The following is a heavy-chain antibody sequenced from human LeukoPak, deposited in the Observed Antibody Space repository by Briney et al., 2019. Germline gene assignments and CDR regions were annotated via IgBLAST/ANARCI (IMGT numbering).Heavy chain of an antibody. J-gene: IGHJ3*02. CDR2: IYYSGST. CDR3: ARVREGAAWDAFDI. Sequence: SETLSLTCTVSGGSISSSSYYWGWIRQPPGKGLEWIGSIYYSGSTYYNPSLKSRVTISVDTSKNQFSLKLSSVTAADTAVYYCARVREGAAWDAFDIWGQGTMVTVSS. CDR1: GGSISSSSYY. V-gene: IGHV4-39*07. D-gene: IGHD6-13*01.